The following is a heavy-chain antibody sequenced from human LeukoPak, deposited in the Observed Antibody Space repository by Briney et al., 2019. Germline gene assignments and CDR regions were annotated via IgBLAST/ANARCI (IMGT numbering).Heavy chain of an antibody. CDR2: ISYSGST. V-gene: IGHV4-59*01. D-gene: IGHD5-18*01. J-gene: IGHJ4*02. CDR3: ARGASGYSYG. Sequence: SETLSLTCTVSGGSISSYYWSWIRQPPGKGLVWIGYISYSGSTNYNPSLKSRVTISIDTSKNQFSLKLSSVTAADTAVYYCARGASGYSYGWGQGTLVTVSS. CDR1: GGSISSYY.